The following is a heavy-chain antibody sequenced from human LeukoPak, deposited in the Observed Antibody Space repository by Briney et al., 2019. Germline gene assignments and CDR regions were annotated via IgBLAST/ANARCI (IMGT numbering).Heavy chain of an antibody. CDR2: IKPDSGAT. CDR3: ARVESIFGVVIRVFDY. Sequence: ASVKVSCKASGYTFTGYYIHWVRQAPGQGLEWMGRIKPDSGATNYAQKLQGRVTMTTDTSTSTAYMELRSLRSDDTAVYHCARVESIFGVVIRVFDYWGQGTLVTVSS. CDR1: GYTFTGYY. D-gene: IGHD3-3*01. J-gene: IGHJ4*02. V-gene: IGHV1-2*06.